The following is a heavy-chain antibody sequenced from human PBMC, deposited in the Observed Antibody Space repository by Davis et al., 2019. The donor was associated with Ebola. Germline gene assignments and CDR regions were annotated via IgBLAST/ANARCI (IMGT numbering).Heavy chain of an antibody. D-gene: IGHD3-10*01. J-gene: IGHJ4*02. CDR3: ASGVWFGGDY. V-gene: IGHV3-33*05. Sequence: GESLKISCAASGFTFSSYGMHWVRQAPGKGLEWVAVISYDGSNKYYADSVKGRFTISRDNSKNTLYLQMNSLRAEDTAVYYCASGVWFGGDYWGQGTLVTVSS. CDR2: ISYDGSNK. CDR1: GFTFSSYG.